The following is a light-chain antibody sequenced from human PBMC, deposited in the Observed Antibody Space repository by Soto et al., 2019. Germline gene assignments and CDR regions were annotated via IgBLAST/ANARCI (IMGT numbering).Light chain of an antibody. CDR2: KAS. J-gene: IGKJ2*01. V-gene: IGKV1-5*03. CDR3: QQYNDSFPYT. Sequence: DIQMTQSPSTLSASVGDRVTITCRASQSISTWLAWYQQKPGTAPKLLIYKASTLESGVPSRFSGLGSGTEFTLSVSSLQPDDFATYYCQQYNDSFPYTFGQGTKLEIK. CDR1: QSISTW.